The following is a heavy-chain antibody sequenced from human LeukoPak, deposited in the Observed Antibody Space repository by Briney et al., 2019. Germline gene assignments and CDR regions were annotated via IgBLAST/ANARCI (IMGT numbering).Heavy chain of an antibody. D-gene: IGHD3-3*01. Sequence: ASVKVSCKASGYTFISYGISWVRQAPGQGLEWMGWISAYNGNTNYAQKLQGRVTMTTDTSTSTAYMELRSLRSDDTAVYYCARAGSWSGYYSRFDYWGRGTLVTVSS. V-gene: IGHV1-18*01. CDR2: ISAYNGNT. CDR3: ARAGSWSGYYSRFDY. J-gene: IGHJ4*02. CDR1: GYTFISYG.